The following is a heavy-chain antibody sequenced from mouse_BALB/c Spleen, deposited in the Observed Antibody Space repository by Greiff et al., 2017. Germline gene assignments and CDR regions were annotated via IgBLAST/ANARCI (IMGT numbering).Heavy chain of an antibody. D-gene: IGHD4-1*01. V-gene: IGHV5-4*02. CDR1: GFTFSDYY. CDR2: ISDGGSYT. CDR3: AREWDGPFAY. Sequence: EVHLVESGGGLVKPGGSLKLSCAASGFTFSDYYMYWVRQTPEKRLEWVATISDGGSYTYYPDSVKGRFTISRDNAKNNLYLQMSSLKSEDTAMYYCAREWDGPFAYWGQGTLVTVSA. J-gene: IGHJ3*01.